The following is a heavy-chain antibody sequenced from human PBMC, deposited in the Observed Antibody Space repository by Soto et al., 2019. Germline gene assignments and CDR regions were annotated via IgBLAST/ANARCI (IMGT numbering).Heavy chain of an antibody. V-gene: IGHV4-34*01. CDR1: GGSFSGYY. CDR2: INHSGST. CDR3: ARGQGSSRHGGPYYYGMDV. Sequence: PSETLSLTCAVYGGSFSGYYWSWIRQPPGKGLEWIGEINHSGSTNYNPSLKSRVTISVDTSKNQFSLKLSSVTAADTAVYYCARGQGSSRHGGPYYYGMDVWGQGTTVTVSS. D-gene: IGHD6-13*01. J-gene: IGHJ6*02.